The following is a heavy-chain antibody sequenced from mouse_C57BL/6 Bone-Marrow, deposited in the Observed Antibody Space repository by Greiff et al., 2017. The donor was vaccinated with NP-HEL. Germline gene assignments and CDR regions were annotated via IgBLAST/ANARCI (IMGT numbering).Heavy chain of an antibody. D-gene: IGHD2-14*01. V-gene: IGHV14-4*01. Sequence: VQLQQSGAELVRPGASVKLSCTASGFNFKDDYMRWVKQRPEQGLEWIGGIDPGSGDTEYASKFQGKATITADTSSNTAYLQLSRLTSEDTAVYDCAGLLWVRRWYFDVWGTGTTVTVSS. CDR1: GFNFKDDY. CDR3: AGLLWVRRWYFDV. J-gene: IGHJ1*03. CDR2: IDPGSGDT.